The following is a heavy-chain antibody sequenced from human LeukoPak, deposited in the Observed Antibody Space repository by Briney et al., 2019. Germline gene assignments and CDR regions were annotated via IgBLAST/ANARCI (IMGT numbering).Heavy chain of an antibody. Sequence: PGGSLRLSCAASAVTFSSYGMHWVRQAPGKGLEWVAVIWYDGSNKYYADSVKGRFTISRDNSKNTLYLQMNSLRDEDTAVYYCARVNGDYWGQGTLVTVSS. V-gene: IGHV3-33*01. J-gene: IGHJ4*02. CDR3: ARVNGDY. CDR1: AVTFSSYG. D-gene: IGHD3-16*02. CDR2: IWYDGSNK.